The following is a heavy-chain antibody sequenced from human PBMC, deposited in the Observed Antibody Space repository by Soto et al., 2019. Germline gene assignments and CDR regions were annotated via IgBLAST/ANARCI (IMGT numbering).Heavy chain of an antibody. V-gene: IGHV6-1*01. CDR3: ARGKYCSSTSCYVRSHYYYYMDV. D-gene: IGHD2-2*01. CDR1: VDSVSSNSDA. Sequence: PSQTPSLTCSISVDSVSSNSDAWNWIRQSPSRGLEWLGRTYYRSKWYNDYAVSVKSRITINPDKSKKKFSLQLNSVSPEDTAVYYCARGKYCSSTSCYVRSHYYYYMDV. J-gene: IGHJ6*03. CDR2: TYYRSKWYN.